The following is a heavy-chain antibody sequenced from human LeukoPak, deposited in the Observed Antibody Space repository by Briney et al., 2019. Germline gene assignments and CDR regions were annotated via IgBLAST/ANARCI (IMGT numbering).Heavy chain of an antibody. Sequence: PGGSLRLSWAASGFTFISDAMNWVRQAPGKGLEWVSGTGSTGVSTFYADSVKGRFTVSRDNSKNTPSLQMNSLRAEDTAVYYCAKDPGVVPAHYFDYWGQGTLVTVSS. CDR2: TGSTGVST. D-gene: IGHD2-2*01. CDR3: AKDPGVVPAHYFDY. J-gene: IGHJ4*02. CDR1: GFTFISDA. V-gene: IGHV3-23*01.